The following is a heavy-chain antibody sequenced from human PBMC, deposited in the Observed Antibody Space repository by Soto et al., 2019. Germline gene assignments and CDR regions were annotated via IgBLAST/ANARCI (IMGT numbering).Heavy chain of an antibody. CDR1: GYTFTSYG. Sequence: QVQLVQSGDEVKKPGASVKVSCKASGYTFTSYGIIWVRLAPGQGLEWMGWISAYNGNTNYAQKHQGRATMTTDTSTSTAYMERRSVRSDDTAVYYCARVAHPVSSGSIDYWGQGTLVTVPS. V-gene: IGHV1-18*01. CDR2: ISAYNGNT. CDR3: ARVAHPVSSGSIDY. J-gene: IGHJ4*02. D-gene: IGHD3-22*01.